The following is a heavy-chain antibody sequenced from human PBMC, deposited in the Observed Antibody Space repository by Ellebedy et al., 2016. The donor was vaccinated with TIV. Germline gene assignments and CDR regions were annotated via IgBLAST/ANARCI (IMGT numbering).Heavy chain of an antibody. CDR3: ATADYWSKGLDS. D-gene: IGHD4/OR15-4a*01. Sequence: SETLSLTXAVSGGSISSGGFSWSWIRQPPGKGLEWIGHFSNSGSSNYNPSLKSRVTISLDASKKQFSLKLSSVTAADTAVYYCATADYWSKGLDSWGQGTLVTVSS. CDR2: FSNSGSS. CDR1: GGSISSGGFS. J-gene: IGHJ4*02. V-gene: IGHV4-61*08.